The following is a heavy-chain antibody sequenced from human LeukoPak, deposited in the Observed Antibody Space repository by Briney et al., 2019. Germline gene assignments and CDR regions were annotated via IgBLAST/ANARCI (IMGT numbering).Heavy chain of an antibody. CDR1: GFSLSGYW. CDR3: AGGGYSFDY. Sequence: GGSLRLSCAASGFSLSGYWMSWVRQAPGKGLEWVARLHADGSEKYYVDSVKGRFTISRDNAKNSLYLQMNSLRVEDTAVYYCAGGGYSFDYLGQGTLVTVSS. J-gene: IGHJ4*02. D-gene: IGHD5-12*01. V-gene: IGHV3-7*01. CDR2: LHADGSEK.